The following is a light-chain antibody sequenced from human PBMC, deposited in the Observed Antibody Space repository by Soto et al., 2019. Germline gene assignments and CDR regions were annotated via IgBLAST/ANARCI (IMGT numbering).Light chain of an antibody. CDR1: QSVGSK. Sequence: EIVMTQSPPTLSVSPGERATLSCRASQSVGSKLAWYQQRPGQAPRLLIYDASNRATGIPARFSGSGSGTEFSLTISSLQSEDFAVYYCQQYSNWPYTFGQGTKVDIK. J-gene: IGKJ2*01. CDR2: DAS. V-gene: IGKV3D-15*01. CDR3: QQYSNWPYT.